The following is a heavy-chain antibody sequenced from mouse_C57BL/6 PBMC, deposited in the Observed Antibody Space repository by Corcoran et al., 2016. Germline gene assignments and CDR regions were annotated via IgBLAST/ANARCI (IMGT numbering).Heavy chain of an antibody. Sequence: QIQLVQSGPELKKPGETVKISCKASGYTFTTYGMSWVKQAPGKGLKWMGWINTYSGVPTYADDFKGRFAFSLETSASTAYLQINNLKNEDTATYFCARSNTHYYAMDYWGQGTSVTVSS. CDR3: ARSNTHYYAMDY. J-gene: IGHJ4*01. CDR1: GYTFTTYG. D-gene: IGHD2-5*01. V-gene: IGHV9-3*01. CDR2: INTYSGVP.